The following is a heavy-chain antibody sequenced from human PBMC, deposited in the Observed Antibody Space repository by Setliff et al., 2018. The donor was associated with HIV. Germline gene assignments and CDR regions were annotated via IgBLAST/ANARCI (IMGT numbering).Heavy chain of an antibody. CDR3: ARDGEWLRLGTYWYFDL. D-gene: IGHD5-12*01. CDR1: GGSVTSSTYY. J-gene: IGHJ2*01. V-gene: IGHV4-39*07. CDR2: TYSTGSGRT. Sequence: PSETLSLTCTVSGGSVTSSTYYWGWIRQPPGKGLEWIGNTYSTGSGRTYYSPSLKSRVTVSVDTSKNQFSLKLSSVTAADTAVYYCARDGEWLRLGTYWYFDLWGRGTLVTVS.